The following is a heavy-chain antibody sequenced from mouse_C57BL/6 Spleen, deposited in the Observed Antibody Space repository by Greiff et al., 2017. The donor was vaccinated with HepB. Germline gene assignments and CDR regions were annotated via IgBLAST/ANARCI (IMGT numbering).Heavy chain of an antibody. J-gene: IGHJ2*01. CDR2: IHPNSGST. CDR3: ARDYYGSSWFDY. CDR1: GYTFTSYW. D-gene: IGHD1-1*01. V-gene: IGHV1-64*01. Sequence: VQLQQPGAELVKPGASVKLSCKASGYTFTSYWMHWVKQRPGQGLEWIGMIHPNSGSTNYNEKFKSKATLTVDKSSSTAYMQLSSLTSEDSAVYYCARDYYGSSWFDYWGQGTTLTVSS.